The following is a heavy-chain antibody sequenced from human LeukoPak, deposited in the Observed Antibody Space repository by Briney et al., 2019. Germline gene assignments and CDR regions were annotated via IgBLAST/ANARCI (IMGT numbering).Heavy chain of an antibody. J-gene: IGHJ4*02. D-gene: IGHD3-10*01. CDR2: INPNSGGT. V-gene: IGHV1-2*06. CDR3: AIIVGDYFDY. Sequence: ASVKVSCKASGYTFTSYGISWVRQAPGQGLEWMGRINPNSGGTNYAQKFQGRVTMTRDTSISTAYMELSRLRSDDTAVYYCAIIVGDYFDYWGQGTLVTVSS. CDR1: GYTFTSYG.